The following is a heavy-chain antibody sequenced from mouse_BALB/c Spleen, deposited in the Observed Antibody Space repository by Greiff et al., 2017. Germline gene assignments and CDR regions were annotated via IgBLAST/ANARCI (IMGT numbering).Heavy chain of an antibody. CDR1: GYTFTSYW. CDR2: INPSTGYT. V-gene: IGHV1-7*01. J-gene: IGHJ2*01. D-gene: IGHD1-2*01. Sequence: QVQLQQSGAELAKPGASVKMSCKASGYTFTSYWMHWVKQRPGQGLEWIGYINPSTGYTEYNQKFKDKATLTADKSSSTAYMQLSSLTSEDSAVYYCARSYGPLDYWGQGTTLTVSS. CDR3: ARSYGPLDY.